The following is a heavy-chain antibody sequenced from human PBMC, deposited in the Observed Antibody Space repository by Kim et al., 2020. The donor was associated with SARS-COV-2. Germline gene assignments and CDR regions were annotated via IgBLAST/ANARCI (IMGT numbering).Heavy chain of an antibody. D-gene: IGHD6-13*01. Sequence: GGSLRLSCAASGFTFSDSAMYWVRQASGKGLEWVGRIRSKANSYATAYAASVKGRFTISRDDSKNTAYLQINSLKTEDTAIYYCTRVPPYSNSWWDAFDIWGQRTMVTVSS. CDR1: GFTFSDSA. CDR3: TRVPPYSNSWWDAFDI. CDR2: IRSKANSYAT. J-gene: IGHJ3*02. V-gene: IGHV3-73*01.